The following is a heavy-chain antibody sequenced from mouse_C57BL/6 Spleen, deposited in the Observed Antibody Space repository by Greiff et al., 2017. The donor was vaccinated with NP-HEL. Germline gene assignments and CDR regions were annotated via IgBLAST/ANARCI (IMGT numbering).Heavy chain of an antibody. CDR1: GFTFSSYA. Sequence: EVHLVESGEGLVKPGGSLKLSCAASGFTFSSYAMSWVRQTPEKRLEWVAYISSGGDYIYYADTVKGRFTISRDNARNTLYLQMSSLKSEDTAMYYCTRGLLDHYYAMDYWGQGTSVTVSS. CDR2: ISSGGDYI. D-gene: IGHD6-1*01. CDR3: TRGLLDHYYAMDY. J-gene: IGHJ4*01. V-gene: IGHV5-9-1*02.